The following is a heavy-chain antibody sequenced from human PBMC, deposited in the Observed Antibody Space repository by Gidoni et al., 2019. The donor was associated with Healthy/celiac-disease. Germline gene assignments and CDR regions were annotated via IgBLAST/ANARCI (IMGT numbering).Heavy chain of an antibody. J-gene: IGHJ3*02. D-gene: IGHD3-10*01. V-gene: IGHV3-30-3*01. CDR3: AREAYGDAFDI. CDR1: GFTFSSYA. CDR2: ISYDGSNK. Sequence: VQRVESGGGVVQPGRSLRLSCAASGFTFSSYAMHWVRQAPGKGLEWVAVISYDGSNKYYADSVKGRFTISRDNSKNTLYLQMNSLRAEDTAVYYCAREAYGDAFDIWGQGTMVTVSS.